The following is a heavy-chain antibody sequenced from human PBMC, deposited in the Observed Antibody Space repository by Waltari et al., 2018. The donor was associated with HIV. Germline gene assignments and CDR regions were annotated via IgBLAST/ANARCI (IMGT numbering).Heavy chain of an antibody. CDR2: ISSDVSDK. D-gene: IGHD3-22*01. J-gene: IGHJ3*02. V-gene: IGHV3-30*04. CDR3: ARARYYYDSSGYNDAFDI. CDR1: GFTFSSYA. Sequence: QVQLVESGGGVVQPGRSLRLSCAASGFTFSSYAMHWVRQAPGKGLEWVAVISSDVSDKYYADSVKGRFTVSRDNSKNTLYLQMNSRRAEDTAVFYCARARYYYDSSGYNDAFDIWGQGTMVTVSS.